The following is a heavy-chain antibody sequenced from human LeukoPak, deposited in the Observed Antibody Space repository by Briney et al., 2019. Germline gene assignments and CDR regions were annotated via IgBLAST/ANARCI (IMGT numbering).Heavy chain of an antibody. CDR3: ARGQFQEDV. CDR2: IYYSGST. V-gene: IGHV4-59*12. Sequence: SETLSLTCTVSGGSISSYYWSWIRQPPGKGLEWIGYIYYSGSTNYNPSLKSRVTISVDTSKNQFSLMLKSVTAADTAVYYCARGQFQEDVWGRGTLVTVSS. J-gene: IGHJ2*01. CDR1: GGSISSYY. D-gene: IGHD4-11*01.